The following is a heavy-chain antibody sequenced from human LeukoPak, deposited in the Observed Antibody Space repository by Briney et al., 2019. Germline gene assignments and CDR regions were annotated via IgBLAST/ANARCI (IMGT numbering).Heavy chain of an antibody. CDR3: ATSGSPTTYYYYYMDV. CDR2: IYYSGST. J-gene: IGHJ6*03. V-gene: IGHV4-59*01. D-gene: IGHD1-1*01. CDR1: GGSISSYY. Sequence: KPSETLSLTCTVSGGSISSYYWSWIRQPPGKGLEWIGYIYYSGSTNYNPSLKSRVTISVDTSKNQFSLKLSSVTAADTAVYYCATSGSPTTYYYYYMDVWGKGTTVTVSS.